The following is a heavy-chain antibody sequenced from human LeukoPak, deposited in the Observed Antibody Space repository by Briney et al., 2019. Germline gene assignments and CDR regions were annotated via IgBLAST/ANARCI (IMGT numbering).Heavy chain of an antibody. CDR3: AGLGGSYDFWSGYSR. CDR2: IYYSGST. Sequence: PSETLSLTCTVSGGSISSSSYYWGWIRQPPGKGLEWIGSIYYSGSTYYNPSLKSRVTISVDTSKNQFSLKLSSVTAADTAVYYCAGLGGSYDFWSGYSRWGQGTLVTVSS. J-gene: IGHJ4*02. D-gene: IGHD3-3*01. CDR1: GGSISSSSYY. V-gene: IGHV4-39*01.